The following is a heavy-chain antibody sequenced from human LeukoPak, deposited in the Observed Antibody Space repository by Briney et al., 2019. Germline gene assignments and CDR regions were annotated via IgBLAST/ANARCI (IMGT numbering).Heavy chain of an antibody. V-gene: IGHV3-74*01. Sequence: GGSLRLSCAASGFTFSSHCMHWVRQAPGKGLVWVSGINGDGSNTNYADSVKGRFTISRDNAKNALYLQMNSLRAEDTAVYHCARLKSWYSTDAFDMWREGTMVTVS. D-gene: IGHD2-15*01. CDR1: GFTFSSHC. J-gene: IGHJ3*02. CDR2: INGDGSNT. CDR3: ARLKSWYSTDAFDM.